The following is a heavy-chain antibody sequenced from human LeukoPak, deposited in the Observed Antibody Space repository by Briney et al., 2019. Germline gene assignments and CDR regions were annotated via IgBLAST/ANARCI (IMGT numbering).Heavy chain of an antibody. CDR1: GGSISNNSYY. V-gene: IGHV4-39*01. J-gene: IGHJ5*02. CDR3: ARHQKRPGASNWFDP. D-gene: IGHD5-24*01. CDR2: IYYSGST. Sequence: PSETLSLTCTVSGGSISNNSYYWGWIRQPPGKGLEWIGSIYYSGSTYSNPSLRSRVIISVDTSKNQFSLKLNSVTAADTAVYYCARHQKRPGASNWFDPWGQGTLVTVSS.